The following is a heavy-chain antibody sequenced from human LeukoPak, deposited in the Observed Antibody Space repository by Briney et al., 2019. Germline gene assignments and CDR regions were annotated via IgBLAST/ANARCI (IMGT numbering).Heavy chain of an antibody. CDR2: ISSSGSTI. Sequence: GGSLRLSCAASGFTFSDYYMSWIRQAPGKGLEWVSYISSSGSTIYYADSVKGRFTISRDNAKNSLYLQMNSLRAEDTAVYYCARDQLDQVVAPISGFDYWGQGTLVTVSS. V-gene: IGHV3-11*01. D-gene: IGHD5-12*01. CDR3: ARDQLDQVVAPISGFDY. CDR1: GFTFSDYY. J-gene: IGHJ4*02.